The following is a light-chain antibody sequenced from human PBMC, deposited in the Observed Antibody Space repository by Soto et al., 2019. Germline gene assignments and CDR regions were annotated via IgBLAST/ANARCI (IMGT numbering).Light chain of an antibody. V-gene: IGLV2-11*01. CDR3: CSYAGTYSSFV. CDR1: SSDVGGYNY. Sequence: QSVLTQPRSVSGSPGQSVTISCTGTSSDVGGYNYVSWYQEHPGRAPKLMIYDVSIRPLGVPDRFSGSKSGNTASLTISGLLAEDEADYYCCSYAGTYSSFVFGSGTRSPS. CDR2: DVS. J-gene: IGLJ1*01.